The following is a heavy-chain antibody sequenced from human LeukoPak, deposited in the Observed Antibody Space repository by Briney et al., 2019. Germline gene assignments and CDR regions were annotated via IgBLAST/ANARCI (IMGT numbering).Heavy chain of an antibody. CDR1: GFTVSSNY. CDR3: AKDATPGNSMWDYFDY. J-gene: IGHJ4*02. V-gene: IGHV3-23*01. Sequence: GGSLRLSCAASGFTVSSNYMSWVRQAPGKGLEWVSGISTDGGSTSYADSVKGRLTISRDNPRNMLYMEMNSLRAEDTAVYYCAKDATPGNSMWDYFDYWGQGTLVTVSS. D-gene: IGHD1-7*01. CDR2: ISTDGGST.